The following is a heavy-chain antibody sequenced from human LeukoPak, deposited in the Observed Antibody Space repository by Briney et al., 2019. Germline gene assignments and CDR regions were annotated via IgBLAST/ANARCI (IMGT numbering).Heavy chain of an antibody. D-gene: IGHD6-19*01. V-gene: IGHV3-23*01. CDR2: ISGSGGST. Sequence: PGGSLRLSCAASGFTFSSYWMSWVRQAPGKGLEWVPAISGSGGSTYYADSVKGRFTISRDNSKNTLYLQMNSLRAEDTAVYYCAKDLIFRIAVAGIPFDYWGQGTLVTVSS. J-gene: IGHJ4*02. CDR1: GFTFSSYW. CDR3: AKDLIFRIAVAGIPFDY.